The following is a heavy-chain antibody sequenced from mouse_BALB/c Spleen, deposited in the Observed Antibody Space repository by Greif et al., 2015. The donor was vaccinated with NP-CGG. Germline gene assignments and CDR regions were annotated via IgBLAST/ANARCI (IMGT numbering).Heavy chain of an antibody. CDR1: GYTFTSYY. Sequence: QVQLQQSGPELVKPGASVRISCKASGYTFTSYYIHWVKQRPGQGLEWIGWIYPGNVNTKYNEKFKGKATLTADKSSSTVYMQLSSLSSEGSAVYFCARDTSAMFAYWGQGTLVTVSA. J-gene: IGHJ3*01. D-gene: IGHD1-2*01. CDR3: ARDTSAMFAY. CDR2: IYPGNVNT. V-gene: IGHV1S56*01.